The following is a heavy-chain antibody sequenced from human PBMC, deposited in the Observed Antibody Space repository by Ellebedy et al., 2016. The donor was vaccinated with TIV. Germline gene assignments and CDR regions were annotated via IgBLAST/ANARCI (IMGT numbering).Heavy chain of an antibody. J-gene: IGHJ4*02. CDR3: ARGITPITMVRGVIFDY. V-gene: IGHV4-59*01. CDR1: GGSINTYY. CDR2: VHYSGST. Sequence: SETLSLTXTVSGGSINTYYWSWIRQPPGKGLEWIGYVHYSGSTNYNPSLKSRVTISVDTSKNQFSLKLNSVTAADTAVYYCARGITPITMVRGVIFDYWGQGTLVTVSS. D-gene: IGHD3-10*01.